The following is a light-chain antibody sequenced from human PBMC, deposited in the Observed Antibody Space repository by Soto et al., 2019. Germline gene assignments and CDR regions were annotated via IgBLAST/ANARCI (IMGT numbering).Light chain of an antibody. V-gene: IGLV2-14*01. Sequence: VLTQPSSVSCSPGQSNTISCTATKSDVGGYNSVSRYQQHSGKAPKLMIYEVSNRPSGVSNRFSGFKSGNTASLTISGFQAEDEGDYYCSSYISSSTPYVFGTGTKVTV. CDR1: KSDVGGYNS. CDR2: EVS. J-gene: IGLJ1*01. CDR3: SSYISSSTPYV.